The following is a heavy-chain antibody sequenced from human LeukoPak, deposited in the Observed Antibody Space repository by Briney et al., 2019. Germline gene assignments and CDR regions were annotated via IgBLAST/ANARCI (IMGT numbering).Heavy chain of an antibody. CDR1: GGSFSGYY. V-gene: IGHV4-34*01. CDR2: ITHSGST. CDR3: ARSVPAAIHDYYYGMDV. Sequence: PSETLSLTCAVYGGSFSGYYWSWIRQPPGKGLEWIGEITHSGSTNYNPSLKSRVTISVDTSKNQFSLKLSSVTAADTAVYYCARSVPAAIHDYYYGMDVWGQGTTVTVSS. D-gene: IGHD2-2*01. J-gene: IGHJ6*02.